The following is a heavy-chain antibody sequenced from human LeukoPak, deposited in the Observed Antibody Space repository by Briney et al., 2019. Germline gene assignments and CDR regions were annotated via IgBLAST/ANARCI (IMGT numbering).Heavy chain of an antibody. CDR2: IYYSGST. CDR3: ARDSMVRGVIPLDY. V-gene: IGHV4-39*07. J-gene: IGHJ4*02. D-gene: IGHD3-10*01. Sequence: SETLSLTCTVSGGSISSSSYYWGWIRQPPGKGLEWIGSIYYSGSTYYNPSPKSRVTISVDTSKNQFSLKLSSVTAADTAVYYCARDSMVRGVIPLDYWGQGTLVTVSS. CDR1: GGSISSSSYY.